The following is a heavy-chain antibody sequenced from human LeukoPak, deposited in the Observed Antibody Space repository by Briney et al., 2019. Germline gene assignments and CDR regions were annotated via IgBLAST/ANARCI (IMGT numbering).Heavy chain of an antibody. J-gene: IGHJ3*01. Sequence: GESLKISCEGSGYMFSTYWIGWVRQMPGKGLEWMGIIYPGDSDTTYSPSFQGQVPISADTSINTAYVQWTSRKASNTAMYYGASKDPSHDGFERCGPGTKVTASS. CDR1: GYMFSTYW. CDR2: IYPGDSDT. CDR3: ASKDPSHDGFER. V-gene: IGHV5-51*01. D-gene: IGHD2-15*01.